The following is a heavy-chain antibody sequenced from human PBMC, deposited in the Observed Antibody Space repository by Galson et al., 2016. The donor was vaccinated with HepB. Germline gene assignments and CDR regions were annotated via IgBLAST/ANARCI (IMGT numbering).Heavy chain of an antibody. V-gene: IGHV4-59*13. D-gene: IGHD3-3*01. CDR1: GGSISGYY. Sequence: LTCTVSGGSISGYYWSWIRQPPGKGLEWIGYIYHSGSTIYNPSLKSRVTISIDTSRNQFSLRLNSVTAADTAVYYCARDGTMFGVAAHWFGPWGQGTLVTVSS. J-gene: IGHJ5*02. CDR3: ARDGTMFGVAAHWFGP. CDR2: IYHSGST.